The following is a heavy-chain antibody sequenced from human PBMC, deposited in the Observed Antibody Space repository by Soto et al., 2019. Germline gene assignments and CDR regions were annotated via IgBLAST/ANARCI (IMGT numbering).Heavy chain of an antibody. CDR1: GGTFNNYA. Sequence: QVRLVQSGAEMKKPGSSVKVSCKASGGTFNNYAINWVRQAPGQGLQWMGGIIPKFGSPNYTQKCQGRVTITADEPTTTAYMELSSLKSEDTAVYYCARGYGYYDTSGYYYPFDVWGQGSLVIVSS. CDR2: IIPKFGSP. V-gene: IGHV1-69*01. D-gene: IGHD3-22*01. CDR3: ARGYGYYDTSGYYYPFDV. J-gene: IGHJ4*02.